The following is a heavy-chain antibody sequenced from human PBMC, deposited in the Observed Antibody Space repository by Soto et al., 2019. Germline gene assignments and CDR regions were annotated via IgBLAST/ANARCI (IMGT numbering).Heavy chain of an antibody. J-gene: IGHJ6*02. CDR2: IYPDESDT. D-gene: IGHD5-12*01. Sequence: GESLKISCKGSGYSFTKYWIGWVRQMPGKGLEWMAIIYPDESDTRYSPSFQGQVTISADKSISTAYLQWSSLKASDTAMYYCVRFAISGDGYRSQCYYGMDIWGQGTKVTVSS. CDR3: VRFAISGDGYRSQCYYGMDI. V-gene: IGHV5-51*01. CDR1: GYSFTKYW.